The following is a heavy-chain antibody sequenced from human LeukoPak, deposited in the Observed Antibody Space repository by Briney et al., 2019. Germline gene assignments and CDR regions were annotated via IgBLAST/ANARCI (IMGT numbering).Heavy chain of an antibody. V-gene: IGHV3-66*01. CDR2: IYSGGNT. CDR3: ARDYAWDSYGLVLDS. J-gene: IGHJ4*02. D-gene: IGHD3-16*02. CDR1: GFSVSSNN. Sequence: GGSLRLSCAASGFSVSSNNMNWVRQAPGKGLEWVSIIYSGGNTHYADSVKGRFTISRDNSKNTLYLQMNSVRAEDTAVYYCARDYAWDSYGLVLDSWGQGALVTVSS.